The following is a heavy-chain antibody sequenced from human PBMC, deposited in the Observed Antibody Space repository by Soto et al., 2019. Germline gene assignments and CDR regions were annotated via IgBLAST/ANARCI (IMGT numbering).Heavy chain of an antibody. D-gene: IGHD2-2*02. CDR2: ISSSSSYI. CDR1: GFTFSSYS. Sequence: GGSLRLSCAASGFTFSSYSMNWVRQAPGKGLEWVSSISSSSSYIYYADSVKGRFTISRDNAKNSLYPQMNSLRAEDTAVYYCARDPSDIVLVPAAIRVGWFDPWGQGTLVTVSS. CDR3: ARDPSDIVLVPAAIRVGWFDP. J-gene: IGHJ5*02. V-gene: IGHV3-21*01.